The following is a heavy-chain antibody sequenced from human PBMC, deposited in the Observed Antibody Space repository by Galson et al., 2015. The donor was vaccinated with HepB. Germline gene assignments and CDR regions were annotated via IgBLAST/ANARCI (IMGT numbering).Heavy chain of an antibody. D-gene: IGHD6-13*01. CDR2: ISSSGSTI. CDR1: GFTFSDYY. CDR3: AREPPTGPIAAAGTFVYYGMDV. J-gene: IGHJ6*02. V-gene: IGHV3-11*01. Sequence: SLRLSCAASGFTFSDYYMSWIRQAPWKGLEWVSYISSSGSTIYYADSVKGRFTISRDNAKNSLYLQMNSLRAEDTVVYYCAREPPTGPIAAAGTFVYYGMDVWGQGTTVTVSS.